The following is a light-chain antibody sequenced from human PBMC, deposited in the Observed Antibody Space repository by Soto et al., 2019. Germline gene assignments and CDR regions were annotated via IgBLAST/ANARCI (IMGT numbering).Light chain of an antibody. J-gene: IGLJ1*01. Sequence: QSVLTQPASVSGSPGQSITISGTGTSSDLAIYNYVSWYQQQPGKAHKLMIYQVTNRPSGVSNRFSGSRSGNTASLTISGLQAEDEADYYCSSYTDSSNYVFGTGTKVTVL. CDR2: QVT. V-gene: IGLV2-14*01. CDR1: SSDLAIYNY. CDR3: SSYTDSSNYV.